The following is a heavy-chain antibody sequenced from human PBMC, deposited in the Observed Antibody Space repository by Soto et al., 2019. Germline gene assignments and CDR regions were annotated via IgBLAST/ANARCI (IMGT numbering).Heavy chain of an antibody. J-gene: IGHJ6*02. V-gene: IGHV3-7*01. CDR2: IKQDGSEK. CDR3: ASIQGMDV. CDR1: GFTFSSYW. D-gene: IGHD2-21*01. Sequence: LSCVAFGFTFSSYWMGWVRQAPGKGLEWVANIKQDGSEKYYVDSVKGRFTISRDNAKNSLYLQMNSLRAEDTAVYYCASIQGMDVWGQGTTVTVSS.